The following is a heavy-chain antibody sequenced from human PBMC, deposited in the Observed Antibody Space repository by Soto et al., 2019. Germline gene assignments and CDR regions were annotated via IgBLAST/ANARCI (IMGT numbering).Heavy chain of an antibody. CDR3: ARSEVVEMATTN. CDR1: GGSISRSNW. Sequence: QVQLQESGPGLVKPSGTLSLTCAVSGGSISRSNWWSLVRQPPGKGLEWIGEIYHSGSTNYNPSLKRRVTISVDRSKNQFAPKLSSVTAADTAVCYWARSEVVEMATTNWGQGTLVTVSS. V-gene: IGHV4-4*02. D-gene: IGHD5-12*01. CDR2: IYHSGST. J-gene: IGHJ4*02.